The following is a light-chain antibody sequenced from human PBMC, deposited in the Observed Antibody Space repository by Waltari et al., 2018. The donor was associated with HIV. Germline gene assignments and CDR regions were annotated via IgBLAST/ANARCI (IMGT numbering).Light chain of an antibody. V-gene: IGKV1-27*01. CDR3: QQYYSTPWT. J-gene: IGKJ1*01. Sequence: DIQMTQSPSSLSASVGDRVTITCRASQGISNYLAWYQQKPGKVPKLLIYAASTLQSGVPSRFSGSGSGTDFTLTISRLQAEDVAVYYCQQYYSTPWTFGQGTRVEIK. CDR1: QGISNY. CDR2: AAS.